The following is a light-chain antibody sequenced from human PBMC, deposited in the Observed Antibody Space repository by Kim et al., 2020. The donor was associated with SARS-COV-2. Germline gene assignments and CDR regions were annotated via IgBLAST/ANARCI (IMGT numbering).Light chain of an antibody. V-gene: IGKV3-15*01. CDR1: RTVSSS. Sequence: VSPGERVTLSCRASRTVSSSLACYQQKPGQAPRLLIYGASARATGTTARFIGSAAGTEFTLTISSLQSEDFAVYYCQQYYNWPRTFGQGTKVDIK. J-gene: IGKJ1*01. CDR2: GAS. CDR3: QQYYNWPRT.